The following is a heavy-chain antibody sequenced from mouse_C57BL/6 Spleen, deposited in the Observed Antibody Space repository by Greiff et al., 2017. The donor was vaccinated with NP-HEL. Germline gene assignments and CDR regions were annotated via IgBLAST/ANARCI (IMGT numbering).Heavy chain of an antibody. Sequence: EVQLQQSGPELVKPGASVKIPCKASGYTFTDYNMDWVKQSHGKSLEWIGDINPNNGGTIYNQKFKGKATLTVDKSSSTAYMELRSLTSEDTAVYDCARWGTYDYDASSYFDYWGQGTTLTVSS. V-gene: IGHV1-18*01. J-gene: IGHJ2*01. CDR2: INPNNGGT. CDR3: ARWGTYDYDASSYFDY. CDR1: GYTFTDYN. D-gene: IGHD2-4*01.